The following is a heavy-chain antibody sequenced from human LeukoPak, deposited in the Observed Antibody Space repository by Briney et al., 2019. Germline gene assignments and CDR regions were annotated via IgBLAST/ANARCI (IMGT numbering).Heavy chain of an antibody. D-gene: IGHD6-19*01. CDR2: IYPGDSDT. Sequence: GESLKISWKGSGYSFTSYWIGLVRQMPGKGLEWMGIIYPGDSDTRHSLPFQGQVTISADKSISTAYLQRSSLKASDTAMYYCARLEGSGWSFDYWGQGTLVTVSS. J-gene: IGHJ4*02. CDR1: GYSFTSYW. V-gene: IGHV5-51*01. CDR3: ARLEGSGWSFDY.